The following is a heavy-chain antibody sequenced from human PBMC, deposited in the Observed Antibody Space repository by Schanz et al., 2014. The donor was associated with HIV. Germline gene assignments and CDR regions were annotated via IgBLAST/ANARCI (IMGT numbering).Heavy chain of an antibody. V-gene: IGHV3-23*04. D-gene: IGHD2-2*01. CDR1: EFTFSSYA. CDR2: ISGSGGHT. Sequence: VQLVESGGGVVQPGGSLRLSCAASEFTFSSYAMSWVRQAPGKGLEWVSLISGSGGHTYYADSVKGRFTVSRDNSKNRVFLQMNSLSTEDAAVYHCARSQKGTSCCSPLDFWGQGTPVTV. J-gene: IGHJ4*02. CDR3: ARSQKGTSCCSPLDF.